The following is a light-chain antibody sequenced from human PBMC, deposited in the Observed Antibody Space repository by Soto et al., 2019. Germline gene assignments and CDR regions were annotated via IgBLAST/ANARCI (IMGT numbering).Light chain of an antibody. CDR1: SSDIGVYKY. CDR2: DVS. V-gene: IGLV2-14*01. J-gene: IGLJ2*01. Sequence: QSALTQPASVSGSPGQSITIACTETSSDIGVYKYVSWYRQHPGKAPKLMIYDVSNRPSGVSNRFSGSKSGNTASLTISGLQAEDEADYYCTSYASSSADVLFGGGTKLTVL. CDR3: TSYASSSADVL.